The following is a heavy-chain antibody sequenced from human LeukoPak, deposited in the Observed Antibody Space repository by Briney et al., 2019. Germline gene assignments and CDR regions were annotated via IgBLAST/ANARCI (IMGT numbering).Heavy chain of an antibody. D-gene: IGHD3-9*01. CDR1: GDSISSDY. CDR2: IYYSGST. J-gene: IGHJ3*02. V-gene: IGHV4-59*01. Sequence: PSETLSLTCTASGDSISSDYWSWIRQPPGKGLEWIGYIYYSGSTNYNPSLKSRVTISVDTSKKQFSLKVSSVTAADTAVYYCARGPRTMDDILTADAFDIWGQGTMVTVSS. CDR3: ARGPRTMDDILTADAFDI.